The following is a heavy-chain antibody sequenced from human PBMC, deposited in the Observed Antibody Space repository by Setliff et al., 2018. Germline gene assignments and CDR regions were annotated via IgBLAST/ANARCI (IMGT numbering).Heavy chain of an antibody. CDR1: GGSFSGYY. D-gene: IGHD2-21*01. CDR2: INHSGGT. CDR3: ARAFIVAPTLFFRRRKGNYMDV. J-gene: IGHJ6*03. V-gene: IGHV4-34*01. Sequence: SETLSLTCAVYGGSFSGYYWSWIRQPPGKGLEWIGEINHSGGTSYSPSLMSRVTISVDTSKNQFSLKLNSVTAADTAVYYCARAFIVAPTLFFRRRKGNYMDVWGKGTTVTVSS.